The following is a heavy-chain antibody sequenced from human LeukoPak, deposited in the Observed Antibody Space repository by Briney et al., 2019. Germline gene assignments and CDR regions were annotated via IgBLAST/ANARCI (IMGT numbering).Heavy chain of an antibody. Sequence: GGSLRLSCAASGFTFSSYNMNWVRQAPGKGLEWVSSISSSSAYIYYADSVMGRFTISRDNAKNSLYLQMNSLRAEDTAVYYCARGRTYSSPIPNYWGQGTLVTVSS. J-gene: IGHJ4*02. CDR1: GFTFSSYN. CDR2: ISSSSAYI. CDR3: ARGRTYSSPIPNY. D-gene: IGHD6-13*01. V-gene: IGHV3-21*01.